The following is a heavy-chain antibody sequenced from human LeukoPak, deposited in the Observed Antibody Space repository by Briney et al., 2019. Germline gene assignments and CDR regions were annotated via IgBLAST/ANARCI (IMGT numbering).Heavy chain of an antibody. V-gene: IGHV3-74*01. CDR1: GNYW. D-gene: IGHD5-18*01. Sequence: GGSLRLSCAASGNYWMHWVRQAPGKGLVWVSHINSDGSITSYADSVKGRFTISRDNAKNTLYLQMNSLRAEDMAVYYCARDAVDTANAVWGQGTTVTVSS. CDR3: ARDAVDTANAV. CDR2: INSDGSIT. J-gene: IGHJ6*02.